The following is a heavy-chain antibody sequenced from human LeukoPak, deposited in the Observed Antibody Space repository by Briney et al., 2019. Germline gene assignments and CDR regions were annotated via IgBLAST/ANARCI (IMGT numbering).Heavy chain of an antibody. CDR2: ISYDGSNK. J-gene: IGHJ4*02. V-gene: IGHV3-30-3*01. CDR3: ARGGRIAVAGYFDY. D-gene: IGHD6-19*01. Sequence: GGSLRLSCAASGFTFSSYAMHWVRQAPGKGLEWVAVISYDGSNKYYADSVKGRFTISRDKSKNTLYLQMNSLRAEDTAVYYCARGGRIAVAGYFDYWGQGTLVTVSS. CDR1: GFTFSSYA.